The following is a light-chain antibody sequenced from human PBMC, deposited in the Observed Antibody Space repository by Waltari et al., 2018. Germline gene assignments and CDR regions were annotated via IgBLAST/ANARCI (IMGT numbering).Light chain of an antibody. Sequence: QSALTQPASVSGSPGQSITISCTGSSSDIGNYNYVTWYQQHPGKAPKLMIFYVSNRPSVVSNRFSGSKSGNTASLTISGLQAEDEADYYCSSYISSDTLELFGGGTSLTVL. CDR1: SSDIGNYNY. J-gene: IGLJ2*01. V-gene: IGLV2-14*03. CDR3: SSYISSDTLEL. CDR2: YVS.